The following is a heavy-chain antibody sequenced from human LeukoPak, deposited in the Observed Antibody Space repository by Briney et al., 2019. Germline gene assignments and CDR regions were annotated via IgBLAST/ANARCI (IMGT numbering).Heavy chain of an antibody. V-gene: IGHV3-66*02. D-gene: IGHD3-22*01. CDR2: IYSGGST. CDR3: ATPGDYYDSSGYYLDF. J-gene: IGHJ4*02. CDR1: GFTVSSNY. Sequence: GGSLRLSCAASGFTVSSNYMSWVRQAPGKGLEWVSVIYSGGSTYYADSVRGRFTISRDNSKNTLYLQMNSLRAEDTAVYYCATPGDYYDSSGYYLDFWGQGTLVTVSS.